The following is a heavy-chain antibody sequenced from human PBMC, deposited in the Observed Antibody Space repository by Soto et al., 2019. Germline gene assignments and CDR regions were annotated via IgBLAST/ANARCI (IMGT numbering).Heavy chain of an antibody. V-gene: IGHV1-2*04. J-gene: IGHJ4*02. CDR2: INPNSGGT. Sequence: GASVKVSCTDSGYTFTGYYMHWVRQAPGQGLEWMGWINPNSGGTNYAQKFQGWVTMTRDTSISTAYMELSRLRSDDTAVYYCARVVGNIDFDYWGQGTLVTVSS. D-gene: IGHD1-26*01. CDR3: ARVVGNIDFDY. CDR1: GYTFTGYY.